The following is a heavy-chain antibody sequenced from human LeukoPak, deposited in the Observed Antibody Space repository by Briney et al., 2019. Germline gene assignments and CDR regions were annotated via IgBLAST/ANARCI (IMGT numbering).Heavy chain of an antibody. V-gene: IGHV3-33*08. D-gene: IGHD6-6*01. CDR1: GFTFSSYA. J-gene: IGHJ4*02. Sequence: GGSLRLSCAASGFTFSSYAMHWVRQAPGKGLEWVAVIWYDGSNKYYADSVKGRFTISRDNSKNTLYLQMNSLRAEDTAVYYCAREGSSIAALDDEFDYWGQGTLVTVSS. CDR2: IWYDGSNK. CDR3: AREGSSIAALDDEFDY.